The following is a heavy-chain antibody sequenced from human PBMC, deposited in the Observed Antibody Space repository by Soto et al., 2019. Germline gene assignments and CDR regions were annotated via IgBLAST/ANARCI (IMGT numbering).Heavy chain of an antibody. CDR1: GDSVRSGNYY. Sequence: SETLSLTCTVSGDSVRSGNYYWSWIRQPPGKGLEWIGFIAYTGTTHYNPSLKSRVTISVDMSKNQFSLKLISVTAADTAIYYCAREGPMLRGVVPEDYWGQGTLVTVSS. V-gene: IGHV4-61*01. CDR3: AREGPMLRGVVPEDY. J-gene: IGHJ4*02. D-gene: IGHD3-10*01. CDR2: IAYTGTT.